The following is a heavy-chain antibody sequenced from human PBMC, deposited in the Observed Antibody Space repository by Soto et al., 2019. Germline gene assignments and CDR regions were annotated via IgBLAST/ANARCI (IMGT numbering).Heavy chain of an antibody. Sequence: PSDTLYVTCAFSGGTIISGGYSWIWIRQPPGKGLEWIGYIYHSGSTYYNPSLKSRVTISVDRSKDQFSLKLSSVTAADTAVYYCASLAAAGEYFDYCGQGTLGTVSS. D-gene: IGHD6-13*01. CDR3: ASLAAAGEYFDY. V-gene: IGHV4-30-2*01. CDR2: IYHSGST. CDR1: GGTIISGGYS. J-gene: IGHJ4*02.